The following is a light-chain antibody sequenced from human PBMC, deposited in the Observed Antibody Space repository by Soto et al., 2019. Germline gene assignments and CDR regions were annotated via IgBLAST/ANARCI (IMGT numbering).Light chain of an antibody. CDR1: QSVTNF. CDR3: QQRYRWPET. CDR2: NAS. Sequence: EIVLTQSPGTLSLSPGERATLSCRASQSVTNFLAWYQQKPGQSPSLLIYNASHRATGIPARFSGSGSGTDFTLPNSSLEPDDFAVYYCQQRYRWPETCGQGTKVEIK. V-gene: IGKV3-11*01. J-gene: IGKJ1*01.